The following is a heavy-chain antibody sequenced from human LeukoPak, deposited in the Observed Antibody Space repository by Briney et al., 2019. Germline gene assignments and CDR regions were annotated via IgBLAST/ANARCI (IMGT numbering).Heavy chain of an antibody. CDR2: INAGNGNT. V-gene: IGHV1-3*01. Sequence: ASVKVSCKASGYTLTNYAMHWVRQAPGQRLEWMGWINAGNGNTKYSQKFQGRVTITRDTSPSTAYMELSSLRSEDTAVYYCAREWGWYYFDYWGQGTLVTVSS. J-gene: IGHJ4*02. D-gene: IGHD3-16*01. CDR1: GYTLTNYA. CDR3: AREWGWYYFDY.